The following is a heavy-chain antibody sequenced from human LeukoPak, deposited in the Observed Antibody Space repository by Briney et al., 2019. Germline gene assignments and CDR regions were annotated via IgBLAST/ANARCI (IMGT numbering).Heavy chain of an antibody. CDR2: INHSGST. V-gene: IGHV4-34*01. J-gene: IGHJ4*02. D-gene: IGHD3-22*01. Sequence: SETLSLTCAVYGGSFSGYYWSWIRQPPGKGLEWIGEINHSGSTNYNPSLKSRVTISVDTSKNQFSLKLSSVTAADTAVYCCANGYYDSSGYYGDYWGQGTLVTVSS. CDR1: GGSFSGYY. CDR3: ANGYYDSSGYYGDY.